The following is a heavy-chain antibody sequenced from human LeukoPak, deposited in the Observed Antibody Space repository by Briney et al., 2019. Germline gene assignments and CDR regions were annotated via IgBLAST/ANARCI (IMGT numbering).Heavy chain of an antibody. CDR3: ARTIAQYSNTWLYYYYGLDV. D-gene: IGHD1-7*01. J-gene: IGHJ6*02. V-gene: IGHV3-23*01. Sequence: PGGSLRLSCTASGFTFGGHAMSWVRQAPGKGLEWVSSISAGSEDSYYADSVKGRLTISRDNSKSTLYLQMNSLRADDTAVYYCARTIAQYSNTWLYYYYGLDVWGQGTTVTVSS. CDR1: GFTFGGHA. CDR2: ISAGSEDS.